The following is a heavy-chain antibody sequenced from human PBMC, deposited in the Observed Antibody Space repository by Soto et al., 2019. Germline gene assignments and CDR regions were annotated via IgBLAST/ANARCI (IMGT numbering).Heavy chain of an antibody. CDR3: ARDYYRFSIGYGFSMDV. D-gene: IGHD5-12*01. J-gene: IGHJ6*02. V-gene: IGHV3-30-3*01. CDR2: ISYDGSNK. CDR1: GFTFSSYA. Sequence: QVQLVESGGGVVQHGRSLRLSCAASGFTFSSYAMHWVRQAPGKGLEWVAVISYDGSNKYYADSVKGRFTSSRDKSKNTLYLQMNTLGAEDTAVYYCARDYYRFSIGYGFSMDVLCQGATVSVAS.